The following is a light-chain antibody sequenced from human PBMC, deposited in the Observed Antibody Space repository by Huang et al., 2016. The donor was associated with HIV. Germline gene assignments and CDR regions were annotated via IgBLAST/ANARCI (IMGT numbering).Light chain of an antibody. J-gene: IGKJ1*01. CDR2: GAS. CDR1: QSVSNH. V-gene: IGKV3-15*01. CDR3: QQYHNWPPEGT. Sequence: EIVMTQSPTLSVSPGERATLSCRASQSVSNHLAWYQHRPGQPPRLLIYGASTRATGIPARFSGGGSGTEFTLTISSLQSEDFAVYYCQQYHNWPPEGTFGQGTKVEIK.